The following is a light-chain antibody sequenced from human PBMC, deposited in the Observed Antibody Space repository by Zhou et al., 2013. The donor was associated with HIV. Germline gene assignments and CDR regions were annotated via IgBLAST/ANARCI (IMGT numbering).Light chain of an antibody. CDR3: QQAKSFPLT. V-gene: IGKV1-12*01. Sequence: DIQMTQSPSTLSASVGDRVTITCRASQGIDRWLAWFQHKPGKAPKLLIYSASKLQSDVPSRFSGGGSGTEYTLTINGLQPEDSATYFCQQAKSFPLTFGGGPRSGS. J-gene: IGKJ4*01. CDR2: SAS. CDR1: QGIDRW.